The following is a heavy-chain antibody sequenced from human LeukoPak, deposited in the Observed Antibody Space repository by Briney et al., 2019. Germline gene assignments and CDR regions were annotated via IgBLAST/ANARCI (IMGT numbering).Heavy chain of an antibody. D-gene: IGHD2-15*01. CDR1: GFTFSSYA. CDR2: ISYDGSNK. V-gene: IGHV3-30*04. CDR3: ARGGSSDLYGMDV. J-gene: IGHJ6*02. Sequence: PGRSLRLSCAASGFTFSSYAMHWVRQAPGKGLEWVAVISYDGSNKYYADSVKGRFTISRDNSKNTLYLQMNSLRAEDTAVYYCARGGSSDLYGMDVWGQGTTVTVSS.